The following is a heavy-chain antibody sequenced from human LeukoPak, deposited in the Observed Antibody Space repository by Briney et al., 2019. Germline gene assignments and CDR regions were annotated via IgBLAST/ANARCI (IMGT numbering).Heavy chain of an antibody. Sequence: PGGSLRLSCAASGFTFSTYSMSWVRQAPGRGLECVSSIGSGSNYIYYADSVKGRFSISRDNAKKLVFLQMNSLRAEDTAVYYCARRAVRGVIIYDYWGQGTLVTVSS. D-gene: IGHD3-10*01. J-gene: IGHJ4*02. CDR2: IGSGSNYI. CDR1: GFTFSTYS. CDR3: ARRAVRGVIIYDY. V-gene: IGHV3-21*04.